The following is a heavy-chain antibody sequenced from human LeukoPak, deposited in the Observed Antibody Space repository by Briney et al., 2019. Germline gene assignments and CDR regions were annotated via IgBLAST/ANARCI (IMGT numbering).Heavy chain of an antibody. CDR3: ARDMTTVTTYYYYYMDV. CDR1: GFTFSSYW. J-gene: IGHJ6*03. CDR2: INSDGSST. V-gene: IGHV3-74*01. D-gene: IGHD4-17*01. Sequence: GGSLRLSCAASGFTFSSYWMHWVRQAPGKGLVWVSRINSDGSSTSYADSVKGRFTISRDNAKNTLYLQMNSLRAEDTAVYYCARDMTTVTTYYYYYMDVWGKGATVTVSS.